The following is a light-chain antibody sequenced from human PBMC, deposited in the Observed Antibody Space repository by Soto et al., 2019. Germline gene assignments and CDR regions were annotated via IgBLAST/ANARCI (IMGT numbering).Light chain of an antibody. CDR3: SSYAGSNIVV. J-gene: IGLJ2*01. V-gene: IGLV2-8*01. Sequence: QSALTQPPSASGSPGQSVTISCTGTSSDVGGYNYVSWYQQHPGQAPKLMIYEVSKRPSGVPDRFSGSKSGNTASLTVSGLQAEDEAAYYCSSYAGSNIVVFGGGTKLTVL. CDR1: SSDVGGYNY. CDR2: EVS.